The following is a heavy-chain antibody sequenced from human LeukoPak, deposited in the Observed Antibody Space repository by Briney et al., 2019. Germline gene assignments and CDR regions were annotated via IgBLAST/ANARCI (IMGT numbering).Heavy chain of an antibody. Sequence: GGSLRLSCAASGFTFTNHWMHWVRQAPGKGLVWVSRINSDGGITNYADSVKGRFTISRDNAKNTLYMHMNSLRAEDTAVYYCASPYCGRIACYGGNYWGQGTLVTVSS. J-gene: IGHJ4*02. V-gene: IGHV3-74*01. CDR1: GFTFTNHW. CDR3: ASPYCGRIACYGGNY. D-gene: IGHD2-21*01. CDR2: INSDGGIT.